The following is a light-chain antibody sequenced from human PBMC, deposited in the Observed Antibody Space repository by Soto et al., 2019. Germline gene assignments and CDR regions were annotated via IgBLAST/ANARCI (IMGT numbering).Light chain of an antibody. CDR1: QSISSY. CDR2: AAS. J-gene: IGKJ4*01. Sequence: DIQMTQSPSSLSASVGDRVTITCRASQSISSYLNWYQQKPGKAPKLLIYAASSLQSGVPSMFSRSGSGTDFTLPIRSLQPEDFATYYCQQSYSTPPLTFGGGTKVEIK. V-gene: IGKV1-39*01. CDR3: QQSYSTPPLT.